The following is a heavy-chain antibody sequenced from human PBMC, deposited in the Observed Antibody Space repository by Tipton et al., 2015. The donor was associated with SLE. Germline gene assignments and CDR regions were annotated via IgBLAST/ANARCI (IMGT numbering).Heavy chain of an antibody. V-gene: IGHV4-59*08. CDR1: GASVSSFC. CDR2: VCNSVST. CDR3: VKSVVVVSPRDYYYYMDV. D-gene: IGHD2-15*01. Sequence: TLSLTCTVSGASVSSFCWNWIRQSPGKGLEWIACVCNSVSTNYDPSLKSRGTISVDTSKNHFSLELTSVTAADTAVYYCVKSVVVVSPRDYYYYMDVWGKGTTVTVSS. J-gene: IGHJ6*03.